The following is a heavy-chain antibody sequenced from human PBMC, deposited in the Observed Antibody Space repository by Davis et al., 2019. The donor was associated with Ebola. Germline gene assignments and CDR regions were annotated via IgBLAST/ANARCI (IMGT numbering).Heavy chain of an antibody. D-gene: IGHD6-19*01. Sequence: PGGSLRLSCTVSGGSISSHYWSWIRQPPGKGLEWIGCIYYSGSTNYNPSLKSRVTISVDTSKNQFSLKLSSVTAADTAVYYCARTSAGYSSGWLLNWFDPWGQGTLVTVSS. V-gene: IGHV4-59*11. CDR2: IYYSGST. CDR3: ARTSAGYSSGWLLNWFDP. J-gene: IGHJ5*02. CDR1: GGSISSHY.